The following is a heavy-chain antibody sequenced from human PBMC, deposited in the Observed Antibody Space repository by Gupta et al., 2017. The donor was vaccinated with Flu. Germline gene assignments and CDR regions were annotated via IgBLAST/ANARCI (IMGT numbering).Heavy chain of an antibody. J-gene: IGHJ3*02. Sequence: WVRQVPGQGLGWMGIINPAGGSVRYEQNFQGRVAMTRDTSTSTLYMELSSLRSEDTAVYYCAREGEIASCGGDGYLQAFEIWGPGTMVTVSS. V-gene: IGHV1-46*03. CDR2: INPAGGSV. CDR3: AREGEIASCGGDGYLQAFEI. D-gene: IGHD2-21*02.